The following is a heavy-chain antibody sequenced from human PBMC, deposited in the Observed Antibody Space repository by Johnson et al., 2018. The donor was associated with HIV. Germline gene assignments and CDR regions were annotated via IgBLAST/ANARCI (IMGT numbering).Heavy chain of an antibody. CDR3: ARIRPANWGVNDAFDI. J-gene: IGHJ3*02. Sequence: QLVESGGGLVQPGESLRLSCAASGFTFSSYWMSWVLQAPGKGLEWVANIKQDGSEKYYVDSVKGRFTISRDNAKNSLYLQMNSLRAEDTAVYYCARIRPANWGVNDAFDIWGQGTMVTVSS. V-gene: IGHV3-7*01. CDR1: GFTFSSYW. D-gene: IGHD7-27*01. CDR2: IKQDGSEK.